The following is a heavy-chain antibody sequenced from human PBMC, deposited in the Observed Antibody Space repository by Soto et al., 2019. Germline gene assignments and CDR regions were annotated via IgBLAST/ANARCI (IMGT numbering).Heavy chain of an antibody. J-gene: IGHJ3*02. Sequence: LRLSCAASGFTFSSYSMNWVRQAPGKGLEWVSSISSSSSYIYYADSVKGRFTISRDNAKNSLYLQMNSLRAEDTAVYYCARSTYYYDSISYPDAFDIWGQGTMVTVSS. CDR2: ISSSSSYI. CDR1: GFTFSSYS. CDR3: ARSTYYYDSISYPDAFDI. V-gene: IGHV3-21*01. D-gene: IGHD3-22*01.